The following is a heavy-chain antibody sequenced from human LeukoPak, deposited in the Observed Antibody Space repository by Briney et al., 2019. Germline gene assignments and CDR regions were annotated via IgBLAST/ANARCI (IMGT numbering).Heavy chain of an antibody. D-gene: IGHD5-12*01. Sequence: GGSLRLSCAASGFTFDDYAMHWVRQAPGKGLEWVSGISLNSVSIGYADSVKGRFTISRDNAKTSLYLQMNSMRAEDTALYYCAKLVGRGSGYFSFVDYWGQGTLVTVSS. J-gene: IGHJ4*02. CDR3: AKLVGRGSGYFSFVDY. V-gene: IGHV3-9*01. CDR1: GFTFDDYA. CDR2: ISLNSVSI.